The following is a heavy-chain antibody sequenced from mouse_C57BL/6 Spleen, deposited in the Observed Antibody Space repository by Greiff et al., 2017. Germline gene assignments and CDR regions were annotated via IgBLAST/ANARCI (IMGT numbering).Heavy chain of an antibody. J-gene: IGHJ1*03. CDR2: IDPETGGT. Sequence: QVQLQQSGAELVRPGASVTLSCKASGYTFTDYEMHWVKQTPVHGLEWIGAIDPETGGTAYNQKFKGKAILTADKSSSTAYMELRSLTSEDSAVYYCTRYNDYGYWYFDVWGTGTTVTVSS. V-gene: IGHV1-15*01. D-gene: IGHD2-4*01. CDR3: TRYNDYGYWYFDV. CDR1: GYTFTDYE.